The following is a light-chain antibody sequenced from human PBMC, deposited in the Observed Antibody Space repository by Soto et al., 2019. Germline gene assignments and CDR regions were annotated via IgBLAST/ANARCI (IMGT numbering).Light chain of an antibody. CDR3: QQYYSTPYT. CDR2: WAS. J-gene: IGKJ2*01. CDR1: QSVLYSSNNKNY. V-gene: IGKV4-1*01. Sequence: DIVMTQSPDSLAVSLGERATINSKSSQSVLYSSNNKNYLAWYQQQPGQPPKLLIYWASTRESGVPDRFSGSGSGTDFTLTISSLQAEEVAVYYCQQYYSTPYTFGQGTKLEIK.